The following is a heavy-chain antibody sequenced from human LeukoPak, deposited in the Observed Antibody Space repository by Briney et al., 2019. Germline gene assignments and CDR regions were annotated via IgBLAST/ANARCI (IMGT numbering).Heavy chain of an antibody. V-gene: IGHV4-34*01. J-gene: IGHJ4*02. CDR1: GGSFSGYY. CDR3: ARGIFGVVIQDY. D-gene: IGHD3-3*02. Sequence: PSETLSLTCAVYGGSFSGYYWSWIRQPPGKGLEWIGEINHSGSTNYNPSLKSRVTISVDTSKNQFSLKLSSVTAADTAVYYCARGIFGVVIQDYWGQGTLVTVSS. CDR2: INHSGST.